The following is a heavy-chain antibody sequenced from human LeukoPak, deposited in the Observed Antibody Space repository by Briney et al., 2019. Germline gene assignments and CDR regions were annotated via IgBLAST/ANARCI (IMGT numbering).Heavy chain of an antibody. Sequence: ASVKVSCKASGYTFTGYYMHWVRQAPGQGLEWMGLINPNSGCTNYAQKFQGRVTMTRDTSISTAYMELSRLRSDDTAVYYCARLWFGELSPRGAYYYYMDVWGKGTTVTVSS. J-gene: IGHJ6*03. V-gene: IGHV1-2*02. D-gene: IGHD3-10*01. CDR2: INPNSGCT. CDR1: GYTFTGYY. CDR3: ARLWFGELSPRGAYYYYMDV.